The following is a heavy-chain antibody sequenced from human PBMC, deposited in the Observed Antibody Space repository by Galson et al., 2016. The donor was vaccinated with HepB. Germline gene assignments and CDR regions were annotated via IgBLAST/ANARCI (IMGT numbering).Heavy chain of an antibody. CDR1: GGSISSSNYY. Sequence: SETLSLTCIVSGGSISSSNYYWGWIRQPPGRGLEWIGSIYYSGSTYYNPSLKSRVTISVDTSKNQFSLRLSSVTAADTAIYYCARQEVVYGDYFDYYYYYMDVWGEGTTVTVSS. CDR2: IYYSGST. J-gene: IGHJ6*03. D-gene: IGHD2-8*02. V-gene: IGHV4-39*01. CDR3: ARQEVVYGDYFDYYYYYMDV.